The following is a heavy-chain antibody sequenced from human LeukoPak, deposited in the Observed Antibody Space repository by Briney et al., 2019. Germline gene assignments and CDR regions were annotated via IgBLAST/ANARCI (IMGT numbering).Heavy chain of an antibody. CDR1: GGSISSYY. V-gene: IGHV4-59*01. CDR2: IYYSGST. J-gene: IGHJ2*01. CDR3: ARGDYGLQGL. Sequence: SETLSLTCTVSGGSISSYYWSWIRQPPGKGLEWIGYIYYSGSTNYNPSLKSRVTISVDTSKNPFSLTLSSVTAADTAVYYCARGDYGLQGLWGRGTLVTVSS. D-gene: IGHD4-17*01.